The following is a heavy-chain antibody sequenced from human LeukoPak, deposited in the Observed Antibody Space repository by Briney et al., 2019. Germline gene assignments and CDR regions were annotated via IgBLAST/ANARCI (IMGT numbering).Heavy chain of an antibody. J-gene: IGHJ4*02. CDR2: FSYSGST. V-gene: IGHV4-61*01. Sequence: PSETLSLTCTVSGGSVSSGSYYWSWIRQPPGKGLEWIGYFSYSGSTNYNPSLKSRVSISEDTSKNQFSLKLTSVTAADTAVYFCARGGGDYFDYWGQGMLVTVSS. CDR3: ARGGGDYFDY. D-gene: IGHD3-10*01. CDR1: GGSVSSGSYY.